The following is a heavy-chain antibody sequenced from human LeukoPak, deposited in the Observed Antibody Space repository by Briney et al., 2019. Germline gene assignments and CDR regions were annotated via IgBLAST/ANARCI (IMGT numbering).Heavy chain of an antibody. J-gene: IGHJ5*02. CDR2: INPGGSWT. V-gene: IGHV1-46*01. Sequence: VASVKVSCKPSGYTFTRHYMHWVRQAPGPGLEWMGVINPGGSWTSYAQKFQGRVTMTRDMSTSTDYMELSSLRSEDTAVYYCARDNSVGDTAWWFDPWGQGTLVTVSS. D-gene: IGHD1-26*01. CDR1: GYTFTRHY. CDR3: ARDNSVGDTAWWFDP.